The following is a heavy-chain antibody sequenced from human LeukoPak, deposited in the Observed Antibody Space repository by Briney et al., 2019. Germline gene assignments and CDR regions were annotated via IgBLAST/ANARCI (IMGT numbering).Heavy chain of an antibody. V-gene: IGHV5-51*01. CDR2: IYPGDSDT. CDR3: ARHRVHASSGWYWAYMDV. D-gene: IGHD6-19*01. J-gene: IGHJ6*03. Sequence: GESLKISCKGSGYSFTKHWIGWVRQMPGKGLEWMGIIYPGDSDTRYSPSFQGQVTISADKSISTAYLQWSSLKASDTAMYYCARHRVHASSGWYWAYMDVWGKGTTVTVSS. CDR1: GYSFTKHW.